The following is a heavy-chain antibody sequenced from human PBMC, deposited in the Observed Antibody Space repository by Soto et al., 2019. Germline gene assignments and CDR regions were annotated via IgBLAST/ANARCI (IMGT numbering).Heavy chain of an antibody. Sequence: SETLSLTCTVSGGSISGSGYYWGWIRQPPGKGLEWVGTIYYTGTTYYNPSLKTRLTMSVDTSKNQFSLKLSSVTAADTAVYYCGRHYDTSDRPYFHHWGQGTLVTVSS. CDR2: IYYTGTT. V-gene: IGHV4-39*01. D-gene: IGHD3-22*01. CDR1: GGSISGSGYY. J-gene: IGHJ1*01. CDR3: GRHYDTSDRPYFHH.